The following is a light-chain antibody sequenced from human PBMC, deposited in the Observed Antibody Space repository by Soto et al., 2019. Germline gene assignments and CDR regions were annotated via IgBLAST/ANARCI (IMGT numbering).Light chain of an antibody. Sequence: VLTQPASVSGSPGQSIAISCTGTNSNVGNYNLVSWFQQHPGKAPKLIIYEDTRRPSGVSHRFSGSKSGNTASLTISGLQAEDEAHYYCSSYAGIRTFVFGTGTKVTVL. CDR1: NSNVGNYNL. CDR3: SSYAGIRTFV. V-gene: IGLV2-23*01. J-gene: IGLJ1*01. CDR2: EDT.